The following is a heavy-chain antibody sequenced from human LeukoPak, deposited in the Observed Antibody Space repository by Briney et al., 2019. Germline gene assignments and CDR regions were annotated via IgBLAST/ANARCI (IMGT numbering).Heavy chain of an antibody. D-gene: IGHD3-16*01. V-gene: IGHV3-23*01. CDR3: AKDRTRIMITFGDHTLYYFDY. J-gene: IGHJ4*02. CDR1: GFTFSNYA. Sequence: GGSLRLSCAASGFTFSNYAMSWVRQAPGKGLEWVSVISGSGGSTYYADSAKGRFTISRDNSKNTLYLQMNSLRAEDTAVYYCAKDRTRIMITFGDHTLYYFDYWGQGTLVTVSS. CDR2: ISGSGGST.